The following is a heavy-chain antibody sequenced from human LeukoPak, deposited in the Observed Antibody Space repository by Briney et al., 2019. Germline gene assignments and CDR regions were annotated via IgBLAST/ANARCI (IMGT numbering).Heavy chain of an antibody. J-gene: IGHJ4*02. V-gene: IGHV3-53*01. CDR2: IYSGGST. D-gene: IGHD1-26*01. CDR3: ARDGVGAAPFDY. Sequence: GGSLRLSCAASGFTVSSNYMSWVRQAPGKGLEWVSVIYSGGSTYYADSMKGRLTISRDNSKNTLYLQMNSLRAEDTAVYYCARDGVGAAPFDYWGQGTLVTVSS. CDR1: GFTVSSNY.